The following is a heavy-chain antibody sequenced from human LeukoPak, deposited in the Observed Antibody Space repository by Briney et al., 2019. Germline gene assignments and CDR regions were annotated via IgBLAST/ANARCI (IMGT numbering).Heavy chain of an antibody. D-gene: IGHD1-1*01. CDR1: GYTFSDYY. J-gene: IGHJ4*02. V-gene: IGHV1-2*02. Sequence: ASVKVTCKASGYTFSDYYTHWVRQAPGQGLEWMGWINPNSGGTRYAQQFQGRVTMTMYTSIGTVYMELSTLRSDDEAVYYCARVLSTASNWDLDYWGQGTLVTVSS. CDR2: INPNSGGT. CDR3: ARVLSTASNWDLDY.